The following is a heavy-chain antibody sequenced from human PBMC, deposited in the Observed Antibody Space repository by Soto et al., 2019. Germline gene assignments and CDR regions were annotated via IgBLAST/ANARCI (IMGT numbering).Heavy chain of an antibody. CDR1: GGSISSYY. Sequence: SETLSLTCSVSGGSISSYYWSWIRQPPGKGLEWIGYIFYSGRSGSTNYNPSLKSRVTISVDTSKNQFSLKLSSVTAADTAVYYCARTALGWFDPWGQGTLVTVSS. V-gene: IGHV4-59*01. CDR2: IFYSGRSGST. D-gene: IGHD2-21*02. J-gene: IGHJ5*02. CDR3: ARTALGWFDP.